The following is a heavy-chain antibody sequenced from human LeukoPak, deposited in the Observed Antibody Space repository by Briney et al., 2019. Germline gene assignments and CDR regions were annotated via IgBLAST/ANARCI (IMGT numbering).Heavy chain of an antibody. CDR3: ARHSPHLDY. J-gene: IGHJ4*02. Sequence: SETLSLTCIVSGGSISSSIYYWAWVRQPPGKGLEWIGTVFYNGATQYSPSLRSRVTISIDTSTNQFSLKLSSVTAADTAVYYCARHSPHLDYWGQGTLVTVSS. V-gene: IGHV4-39*01. CDR1: GGSISSSIYY. CDR2: VFYNGAT.